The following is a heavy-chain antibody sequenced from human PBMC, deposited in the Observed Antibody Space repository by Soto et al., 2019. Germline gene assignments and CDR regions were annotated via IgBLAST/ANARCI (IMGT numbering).Heavy chain of an antibody. CDR1: GGSISSSNW. CDR2: IYHSGST. D-gene: IGHD5-18*01. J-gene: IGHJ4*02. CDR3: AGGYSYGLRSRVWPDY. V-gene: IGHV4-4*02. Sequence: SETLSLTCAVSGGSISSSNWWSWVRQPPGKGLEWIGEIYHSGSTNYNPSLKSRVTISVDTSKNQFSLKLSSVTAADTAVYYCAGGYSYGLRSRVWPDYWGQGTLVTVSS.